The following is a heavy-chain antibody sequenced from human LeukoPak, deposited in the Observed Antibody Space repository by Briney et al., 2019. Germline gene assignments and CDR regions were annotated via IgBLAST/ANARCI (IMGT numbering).Heavy chain of an antibody. J-gene: IGHJ5*02. D-gene: IGHD6-19*01. V-gene: IGHV3-30*18. CDR1: GFTFSSYG. CDR3: AKDRRSSGWLGWFDP. Sequence: GGSLRLSCAASGFTFSSYGRRWVRQAPGKGLGWVAVISYDGSNKYYADSVKGRVTISRDNSKNTLYLQMNSLRAEDTAVYYCAKDRRSSGWLGWFDPWGQGNLVTVSS. CDR2: ISYDGSNK.